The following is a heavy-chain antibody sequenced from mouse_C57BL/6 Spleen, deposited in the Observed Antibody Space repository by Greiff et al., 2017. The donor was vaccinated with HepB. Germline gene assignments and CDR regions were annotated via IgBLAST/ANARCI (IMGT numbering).Heavy chain of an antibody. CDR3: ARTDDYYGRRVWYLGV. CDR1: GYTFTSYW. CDR2: IDPSDSET. J-gene: IGHJ1*03. D-gene: IGHD1-1*01. Sequence: QVQLQQPGAELVRPGSSVKLSCKASGYTFTSYWMHWVKQRPIQGLEWIGNIDPSDSETHYNQKFKDKATLTVDKSSSTAYMQLSSLTSEDSAVYYCARTDDYYGRRVWYLGVWGTGTTLTVSS. V-gene: IGHV1-52*01.